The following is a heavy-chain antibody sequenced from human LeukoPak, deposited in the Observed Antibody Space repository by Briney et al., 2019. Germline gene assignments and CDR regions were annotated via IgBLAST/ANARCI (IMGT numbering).Heavy chain of an antibody. Sequence: SETLSLTCAVYGGSFSGYYWSWIRQPPGKGLEWIGEINHSGSTNYNPSLKSRVTISVDTSKNQFPLKLSSVTAADTAVYYCASTRSFDYWGQGTLVTVSS. J-gene: IGHJ4*02. CDR3: ASTRSFDY. V-gene: IGHV4-34*01. D-gene: IGHD2-15*01. CDR2: INHSGST. CDR1: GGSFSGYY.